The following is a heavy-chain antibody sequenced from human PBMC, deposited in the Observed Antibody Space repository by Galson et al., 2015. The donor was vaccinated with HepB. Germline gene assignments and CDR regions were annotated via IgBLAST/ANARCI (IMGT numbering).Heavy chain of an antibody. CDR3: ARGHCSSTSCYAYGMDV. D-gene: IGHD2-2*01. Sequence: LTCAVSGYSISSGYYWGWIRQPPGKGLEWIGSIYHSGSTYYNPSLKSRVTISVDTSKNQFSLKLSSVTAADTAVYYCARGHCSSTSCYAYGMDVWGQGTTVTVSS. V-gene: IGHV4-38-2*01. CDR1: GYSISSGYY. J-gene: IGHJ6*02. CDR2: IYHSGST.